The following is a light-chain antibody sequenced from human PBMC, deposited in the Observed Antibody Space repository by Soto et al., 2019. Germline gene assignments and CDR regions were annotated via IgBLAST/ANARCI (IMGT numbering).Light chain of an antibody. J-gene: IGLJ3*02. CDR1: GSNIGASYD. Sequence: QSVLTQPPSVSGAPGQRVTISCAGYGSNIGASYDVHWYQQLPGTAPKLLIYTNNQRPSGVPDRFSGSKSGTSASLAISGLQSEDEADYYCATWDDSLNVVFGGGTQLTVL. CDR2: TNN. CDR3: ATWDDSLNVV. V-gene: IGLV1-44*01.